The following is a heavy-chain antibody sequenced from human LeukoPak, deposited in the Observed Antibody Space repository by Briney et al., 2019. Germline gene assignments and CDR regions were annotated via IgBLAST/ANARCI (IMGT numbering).Heavy chain of an antibody. CDR3: ARVIAFGNNDY. CDR2: ISSSSSTI. D-gene: IGHD1/OR15-1a*01. J-gene: IGHJ4*02. Sequence: PGGSLRLSCVASGFTFSSYWMNWVRQAPGKGLKWVSYISSSSSTIYYADSVKGRFTISRDNAKNSLYLQMNSLRAEDTAVYYCARVIAFGNNDYWGQGTLVTVSS. CDR1: GFTFSSYW. V-gene: IGHV3-48*01.